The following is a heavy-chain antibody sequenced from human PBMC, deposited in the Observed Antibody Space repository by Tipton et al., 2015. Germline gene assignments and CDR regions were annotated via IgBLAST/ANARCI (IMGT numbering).Heavy chain of an antibody. CDR2: IHHSGTD. CDR3: ARVPAVTTSWYFDL. D-gene: IGHD4-17*01. J-gene: IGHJ2*01. Sequence: TLSLTCTVSGYSISSGDYYWSWIRQHAGKGLEWIGYIHHSGTDYYNPSLKSRVTVSVDTSKNQFSLKLSSVTAADTAVYYCARVPAVTTSWYFDLWGRGTLVTVSS. CDR1: GYSISSGDYY. V-gene: IGHV4-31*03.